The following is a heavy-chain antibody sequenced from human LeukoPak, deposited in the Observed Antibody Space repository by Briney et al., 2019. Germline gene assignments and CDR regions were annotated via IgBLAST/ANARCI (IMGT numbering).Heavy chain of an antibody. CDR2: INPNSGGT. Sequence: ASVKVSCKASGYTFTGYYMHWVRQAPGQGLEWMGWINPNSGGTNYAQKFQGRVTMTRDTSISTAYMELSRLRSDDTAVYYCARGEVLRYFDWPNRFDPWGQGTLVTVSS. D-gene: IGHD3-9*01. CDR3: ARGEVLRYFDWPNRFDP. CDR1: GYTFTGYY. V-gene: IGHV1-2*02. J-gene: IGHJ5*02.